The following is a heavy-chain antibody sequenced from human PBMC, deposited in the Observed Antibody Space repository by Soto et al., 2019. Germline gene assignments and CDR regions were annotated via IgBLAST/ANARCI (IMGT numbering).Heavy chain of an antibody. V-gene: IGHV4-59*11. J-gene: IGHJ5*02. Sequence: SETLSLTCTVSGGSISGHYWGWIRQPPGKGLQYIGYISYSGSTNYNPSLKSRVTISVDTSNNQFSLRLSSVTAADTAVYYCARDVGLQHDTGYYDFWSGKNNWFDPWGQGTLVTVSS. CDR2: ISYSGST. D-gene: IGHD3-3*01. CDR1: GGSISGHY. CDR3: ARDVGLQHDTGYYDFWSGKNNWFDP.